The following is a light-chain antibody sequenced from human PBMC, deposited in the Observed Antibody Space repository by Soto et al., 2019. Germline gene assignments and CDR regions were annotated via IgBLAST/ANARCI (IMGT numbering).Light chain of an antibody. CDR1: QSISNR. Sequence: DIQMTQSPSSLSAFVGDRVTITCRASQSISNRLNWYQQKPGKAPKLLIYTASTLQSGVPSRFSGSGSGTDFTLTISSLQPEDSATYYCQQSYRTPPDTFGQGTNVDIK. CDR3: QQSYRTPPDT. V-gene: IGKV1-39*01. J-gene: IGKJ2*01. CDR2: TAS.